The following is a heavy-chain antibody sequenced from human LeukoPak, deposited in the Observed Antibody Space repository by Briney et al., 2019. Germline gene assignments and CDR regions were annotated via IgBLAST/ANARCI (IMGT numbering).Heavy chain of an antibody. V-gene: IGHV4-59*08. CDR3: ARGARGSYSY. CDR1: GGSISSYY. D-gene: IGHD1-26*01. CDR2: IFYSGST. Sequence: SETLSLTCTVSGGSISSYYWSWIRQPPGKGLEWIGYIFYSGSTNYNPSLKSRVTISVDTSKNQFSLNLSSVTAAGTAVYYCARGARGSYSYWGQGTLVTVSS. J-gene: IGHJ4*02.